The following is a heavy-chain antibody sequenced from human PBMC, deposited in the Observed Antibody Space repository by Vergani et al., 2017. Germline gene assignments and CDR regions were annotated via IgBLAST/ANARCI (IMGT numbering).Heavy chain of an antibody. CDR2: ISSSSSTI. Sequence: VQLEESGGGVVQPGRSLRLSCAGSGFTLSSHAMHWVRQAPGKGLEWVSYISSSSSTIYYADSVKGRFTISRDNAKNSLYLQMNSLRAEDTAVYYCARDFGGSYFDYWGQGTLVTVSS. J-gene: IGHJ4*02. D-gene: IGHD1-26*01. V-gene: IGHV3-48*01. CDR3: ARDFGGSYFDY. CDR1: GFTLSSHA.